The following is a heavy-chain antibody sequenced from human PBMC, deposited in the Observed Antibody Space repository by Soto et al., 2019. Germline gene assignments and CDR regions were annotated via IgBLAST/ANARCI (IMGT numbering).Heavy chain of an antibody. CDR2: IYYSGST. V-gene: IGHV4-59*01. J-gene: IGHJ6*03. CDR1: GGPISSYY. Sequence: SETLSLTCTVSGGPISSYYWSWIRQPPGKGLEWIGYIYYSGSTNYNPSLKSRVTISVDTSKNQFSLKLSSVTAADTAVYYCARVIEYCSSTSCRQEDYYMDVWGKVTTVTVS. D-gene: IGHD2-2*01. CDR3: ARVIEYCSSTSCRQEDYYMDV.